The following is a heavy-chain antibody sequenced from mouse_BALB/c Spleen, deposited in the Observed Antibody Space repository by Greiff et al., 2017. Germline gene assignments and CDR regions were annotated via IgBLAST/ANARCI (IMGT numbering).Heavy chain of an antibody. CDR3: ARVLDGYYFLDY. D-gene: IGHD2-3*01. Sequence: QVHVKQSGPGLVAPSQSLSITCTVSGFSLTGYGVNWVRQPPGKGLEWLGMIWGDGSTDYNSALKSRLSISKDNSKSQVFLKMNSLQTDDTARYYCARVLDGYYFLDYWGQGTTLTVSS. CDR1: GFSLTGYG. CDR2: IWGDGST. J-gene: IGHJ2*01. V-gene: IGHV2-6-7*01.